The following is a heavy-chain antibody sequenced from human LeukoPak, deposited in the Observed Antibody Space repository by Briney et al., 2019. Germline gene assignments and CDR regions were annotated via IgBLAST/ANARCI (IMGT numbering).Heavy chain of an antibody. CDR3: ARAQLDLYYYSMDV. CDR1: GFPFSDYY. V-gene: IGHV3-11*01. Sequence: PGGSLRLSCTASGFPFSDYYMTWIRQAPGKGLEWVSYFGRSVTAIKYADSVKGRFTISRDNAKNSLYLQMSSLRGEDTAVYYCARAQLDLYYYSMDVWGRGTTVTVSS. D-gene: IGHD1-1*01. CDR2: FGRSVTAI. J-gene: IGHJ6*03.